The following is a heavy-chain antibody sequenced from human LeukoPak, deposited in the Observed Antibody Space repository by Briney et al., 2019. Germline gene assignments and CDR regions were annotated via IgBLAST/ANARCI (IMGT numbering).Heavy chain of an antibody. D-gene: IGHD6-13*01. J-gene: IGHJ5*02. CDR2: IYHSGST. V-gene: IGHV4-38-2*01. CDR3: ARGLQAAGTGFWYDP. Sequence: PSETLSLTXAVSGYSISSGYYWGRIRQPPGKGLECIGSIYHSGSTDYNPSLKSRVTMSVDTAKSQFSLSLTSVTAADTAVYYCARGLQAAGTGFWYDPWGQGTLVTVSS. CDR1: GYSISSGYY.